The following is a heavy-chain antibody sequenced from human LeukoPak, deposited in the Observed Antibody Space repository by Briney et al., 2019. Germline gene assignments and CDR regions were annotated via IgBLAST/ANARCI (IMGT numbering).Heavy chain of an antibody. V-gene: IGHV3-21*04. J-gene: IGHJ4*02. Sequence: GGSLRLSCAASGFTLSSYSMNWVRQAPGKGLEWVSSISSSSSYKYYADSVKGRFTISRDNAKNSLYLQMNSLRAEDTAVYYCARDTPRIEGVDYWGQGTLVTVSS. CDR2: ISSSSSYK. D-gene: IGHD3-16*01. CDR3: ARDTPRIEGVDY. CDR1: GFTLSSYS.